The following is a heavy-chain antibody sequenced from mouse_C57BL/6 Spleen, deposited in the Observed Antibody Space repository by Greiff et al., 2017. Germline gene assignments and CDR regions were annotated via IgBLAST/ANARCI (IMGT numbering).Heavy chain of an antibody. V-gene: IGHV5-17*01. D-gene: IGHD2-2*01. J-gene: IGHJ1*03. CDR2: ISSGSSTI. Sequence: DVKLVESGGGLVKPGGSLKLSCAASGFTFSDYGMHWVRQAPEKGLEWVAYISSGSSTIYYADTVKGRVTISRDNAKNPLFLQMTSLRSEDTAMYYCARDGYDWYFDVWGTGTTVTVSS. CDR1: GFTFSDYG. CDR3: ARDGYDWYFDV.